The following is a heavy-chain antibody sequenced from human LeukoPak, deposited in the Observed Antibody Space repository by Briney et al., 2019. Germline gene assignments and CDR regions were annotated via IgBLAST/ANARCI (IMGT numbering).Heavy chain of an antibody. D-gene: IGHD4-11*01. CDR1: GYTLTELS. J-gene: IGHJ6*02. CDR3: ATGIMTTVTTYYCYYGMDV. V-gene: IGHV1-24*01. CDR2: FDPEDGET. Sequence: ASVKVSCKVSGYTLTELSMHWVRQAPGKGLEWMGGFDPEDGETIYAQKFQGRVTMTEDTSTDTAYMELGSLRSEDTAVYYCATGIMTTVTTYYCYYGMDVWGQGTTVTVSS.